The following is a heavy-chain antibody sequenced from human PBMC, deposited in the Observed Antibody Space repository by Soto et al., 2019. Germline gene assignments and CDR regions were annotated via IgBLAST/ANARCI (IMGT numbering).Heavy chain of an antibody. J-gene: IGHJ6*02. CDR1: GGSISSGDYY. V-gene: IGHV4-30-4*01. D-gene: IGHD3-10*01. Sequence: SETLSLTCTVSGGSISSGDYYWLGVRQRPGKGLEWIGYIYYSGSAYYNPSLKSRVTISVDTSKNQFSLKLSSVTAADTAVYYCARDARDHYGSGGYYYGMDVWGQGTTVTVSS. CDR3: ARDARDHYGSGGYYYGMDV. CDR2: IYYSGSA.